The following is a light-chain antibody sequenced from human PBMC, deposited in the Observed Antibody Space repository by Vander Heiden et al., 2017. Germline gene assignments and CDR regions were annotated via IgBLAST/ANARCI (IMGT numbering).Light chain of an antibody. CDR1: QSPLHSTGYNY. V-gene: IGKV2-28*01. Sequence: DSVMTQSPPSLPVTPREPASISCRSSQSPLHSTGYNYLDWYLQKPGQSPQLLIYLGSNRAAGVPDRFSGSGSGTDFTLKISRVEAEDVGVYYCMQALQTPYTFGQGTKLEIK. J-gene: IGKJ2*01. CDR2: LGS. CDR3: MQALQTPYT.